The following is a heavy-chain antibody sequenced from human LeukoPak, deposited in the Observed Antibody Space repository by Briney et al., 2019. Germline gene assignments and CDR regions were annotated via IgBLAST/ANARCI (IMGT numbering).Heavy chain of an antibody. Sequence: GGSLRLSCAASGITFSSYAMSWVRQAPGKGLEWVSCITGSSDYIFYADSVRGRFTISRDNAKNSLFLQMNSLRAEDTAVYYCAKFKGHYGDSEYYFDSWGQRTLVTVSS. D-gene: IGHD3-10*01. V-gene: IGHV3-21*01. J-gene: IGHJ4*02. CDR3: AKFKGHYGDSEYYFDS. CDR2: ITGSSDYI. CDR1: GITFSSYA.